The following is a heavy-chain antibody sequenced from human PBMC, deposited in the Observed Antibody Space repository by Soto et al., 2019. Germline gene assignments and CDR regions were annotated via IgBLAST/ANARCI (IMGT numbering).Heavy chain of an antibody. CDR3: ARDSSSWNFDY. J-gene: IGHJ4*02. V-gene: IGHV3-48*02. Sequence: EVQLVESGGGLVQPGGSLRLSCAASGFTFSSFSMNWVRQAPGKGLEWLSYITSSSITIYYADSVKGRFTISRDNAKNSLYLQINSLRDEDTAVYYCARDSSSWNFDYWGQGALVTVSS. CDR1: GFTFSSFS. CDR2: ITSSSITI. D-gene: IGHD6-13*01.